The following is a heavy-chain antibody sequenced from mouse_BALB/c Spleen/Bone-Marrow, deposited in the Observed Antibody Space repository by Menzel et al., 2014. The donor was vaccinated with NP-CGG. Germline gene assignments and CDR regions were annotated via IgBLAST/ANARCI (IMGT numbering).Heavy chain of an antibody. CDR3: ARGAWARGYFDY. J-gene: IGHJ2*01. CDR1: GFNIKDYY. V-gene: IGHV14-1*02. Sequence: VQLQQPGAELVRPGALVKLSCKASGFNIKDYYLHWVKQGPEQGLEWIGWIDPEKGSTKYDPKFQGKASIIADTSSNTAYLQLSSLTSEDTAVYYCARGAWARGYFDYWGQGTTLTVSS. CDR2: IDPEKGST. D-gene: IGHD4-1*01.